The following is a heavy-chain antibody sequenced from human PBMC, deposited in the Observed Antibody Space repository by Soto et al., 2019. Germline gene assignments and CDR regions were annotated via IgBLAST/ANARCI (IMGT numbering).Heavy chain of an antibody. V-gene: IGHV3-23*01. CDR2: ISGSGGST. CDR1: GFTFSSYA. CDR3: AKASGDYYDSSGYIDFDY. Sequence: GGSLRLSCAASGFTFSSYAMSWVRQAPGKGLEWVSAISGSGGSTYYADSVKGRFTISRDNSKNTLYLQMNSLRAEDTAVYYCAKASGDYYDSSGYIDFDYWGQGTLVTVSS. D-gene: IGHD3-22*01. J-gene: IGHJ4*02.